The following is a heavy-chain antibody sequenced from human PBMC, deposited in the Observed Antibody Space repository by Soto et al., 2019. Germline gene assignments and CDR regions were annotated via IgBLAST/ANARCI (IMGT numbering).Heavy chain of an antibody. D-gene: IGHD2-8*01. Sequence: SETLSLTCAVSGLSFSCYDLSWIRPPPGKGLEWIGEINHSGNTYYNPSLKSRVTMLVDTSKNQFSLKLNSVTAADTAVYYCARLGDLYGVGPNNWFDPWGQGTLVTVSS. CDR3: ARLGDLYGVGPNNWFDP. J-gene: IGHJ5*02. CDR2: INHSGNT. V-gene: IGHV4-34*01. CDR1: GLSFSCYD.